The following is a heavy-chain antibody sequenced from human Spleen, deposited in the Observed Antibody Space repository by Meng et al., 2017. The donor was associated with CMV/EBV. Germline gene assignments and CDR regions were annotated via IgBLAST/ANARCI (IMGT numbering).Heavy chain of an antibody. CDR1: GYTFTSYG. V-gene: IGHV1-18*01. J-gene: IGHJ6*02. D-gene: IGHD3-10*01. Sequence: ASVKVSCKASGYTFTSYGIGWVRQAPGQGLEWMGWISAYNGNTNYAQKLQGRVTMTTDTSTSTAYMELRSLRSDDTAVYYCARVKLNYYGSGVGYYGMDVWGQGTTVTVSS. CDR3: ARVKLNYYGSGVGYYGMDV. CDR2: ISAYNGNT.